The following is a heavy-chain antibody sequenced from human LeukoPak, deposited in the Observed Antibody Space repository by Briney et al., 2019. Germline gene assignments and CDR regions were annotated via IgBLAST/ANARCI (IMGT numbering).Heavy chain of an antibody. CDR2: IYYSGST. CDR3: ARQIAVAGILNRFDY. J-gene: IGHJ4*02. V-gene: IGHV4-59*08. Sequence: SETLSLTCTVSGGSISSNYWSWIRQPPGKGVEWIGYIYYSGSTNYNPSLKSRVTISVDTSKNQFSLKLSSVTAADTAVYYCARQIAVAGILNRFDYWGQGTLVTVS. CDR1: GGSISSNY. D-gene: IGHD6-19*01.